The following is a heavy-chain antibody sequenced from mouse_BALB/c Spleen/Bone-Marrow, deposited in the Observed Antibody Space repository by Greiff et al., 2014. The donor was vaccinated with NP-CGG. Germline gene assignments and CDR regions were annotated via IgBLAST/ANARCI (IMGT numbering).Heavy chain of an antibody. Sequence: QVQLKESGAELVRPGASVKLSCKASGYTFTNYWINWVKQRPGQGLEWIGNIYPSDSYTNYNQKFKDKATLTVDKSSSTAYMQLSSPTSEDSAVYYCTRWFPYAMDYWGQGTSVTVSS. CDR2: IYPSDSYT. V-gene: IGHV1-69*02. J-gene: IGHJ4*01. CDR3: TRWFPYAMDY. D-gene: IGHD2-2*01. CDR1: GYTFTNYW.